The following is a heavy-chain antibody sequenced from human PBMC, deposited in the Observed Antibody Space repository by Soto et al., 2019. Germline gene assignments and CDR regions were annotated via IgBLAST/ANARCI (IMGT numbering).Heavy chain of an antibody. D-gene: IGHD3-22*01. CDR2: IKSKTDGGTT. CDR3: TTDPLLHYYDSSGPTDY. Sequence: GGSLRLSCAASGFTFSNAWMSWVRQAPGKGLEWVGRIKSKTDGGTTDYAAPVKGRFTISRDDSKNTLYLQMNSLKTEDTAVYYCTTDPLLHYYDSSGPTDYWGQGTLVTVSS. J-gene: IGHJ4*02. V-gene: IGHV3-15*01. CDR1: GFTFSNAW.